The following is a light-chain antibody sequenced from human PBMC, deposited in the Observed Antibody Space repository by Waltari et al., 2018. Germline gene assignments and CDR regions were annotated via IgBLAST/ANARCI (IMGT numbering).Light chain of an antibody. V-gene: IGLV1-51*02. Sequence: QSVLTQPHSVSAAPGQKVTISCSGSSSNIGNNYVSWYQQLPGTAPKLLIYENNKRPSGIPDRFSGSKSGTSATLGITGLQTGDEADYYCGTGDSSLSAWVFGGG. CDR3: GTGDSSLSAWV. CDR2: ENN. CDR1: SSNIGNNY. J-gene: IGLJ3*02.